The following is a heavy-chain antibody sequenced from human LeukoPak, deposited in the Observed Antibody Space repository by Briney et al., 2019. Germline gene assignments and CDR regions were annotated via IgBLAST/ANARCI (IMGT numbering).Heavy chain of an antibody. CDR1: GFTFSDYW. J-gene: IGHJ4*02. V-gene: IGHV3-74*01. CDR2: IRRDGVET. CDR3: ARNFVGSDSSDFDS. Sequence: GGSLRLSCEASGFTFSDYWMHWVRQAPGKGLVWVSRIRRDGVETNHEDSVKGRFTISRDNARNTLYLQMNSLRAEDTAIYYCARNFVGSDSSDFDSWGQGTLVTVSS. D-gene: IGHD1-26*01.